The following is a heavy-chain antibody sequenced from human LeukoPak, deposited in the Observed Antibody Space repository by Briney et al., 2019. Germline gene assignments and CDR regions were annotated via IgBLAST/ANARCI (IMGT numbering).Heavy chain of an antibody. D-gene: IGHD6-13*01. J-gene: IGHJ1*01. Sequence: GGSLRLSCAASGFTFSSYGMHWVRQAPGKGLEWVAVIWYDGSNKYYADSVKGRFTISRDNSKNTLYLQMNSLRAEDTAVYYSARDRQQLAAEYFQHWGQGTLVTVSS. CDR1: GFTFSSYG. CDR2: IWYDGSNK. V-gene: IGHV3-33*01. CDR3: ARDRQQLAAEYFQH.